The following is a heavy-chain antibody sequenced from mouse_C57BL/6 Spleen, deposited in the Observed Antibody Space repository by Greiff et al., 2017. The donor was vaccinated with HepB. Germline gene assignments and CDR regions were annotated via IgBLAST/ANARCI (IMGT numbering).Heavy chain of an antibody. Sequence: EVQLVESGGGLVKPGGSLKLSCAASGFTFSDYGMHWVRQAPEKGLEWVAYISSGSSTIYYADTVKGRFTISRDNAKNTLFLQMTSLRSEDTAMYYCAREYYSKAMDYWGQGTSVTVSA. CDR3: AREYYSKAMDY. J-gene: IGHJ4*01. D-gene: IGHD2-5*01. CDR2: ISSGSSTI. V-gene: IGHV5-17*01. CDR1: GFTFSDYG.